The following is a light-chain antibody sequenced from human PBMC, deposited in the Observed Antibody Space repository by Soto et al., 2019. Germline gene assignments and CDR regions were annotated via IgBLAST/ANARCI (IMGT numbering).Light chain of an antibody. Sequence: QSVLTQPRSVSGSPGQSVTISCTGASSDVGGYNYVSWYQQHPGKAPKLMIYDVSKRPSGVPDRFSGSKSDNTASLTISGLQTEDEADYYCCSYAGRYTYVFGTGTKVTVL. CDR2: DVS. V-gene: IGLV2-11*01. CDR3: CSYAGRYTYV. CDR1: SSDVGGYNY. J-gene: IGLJ1*01.